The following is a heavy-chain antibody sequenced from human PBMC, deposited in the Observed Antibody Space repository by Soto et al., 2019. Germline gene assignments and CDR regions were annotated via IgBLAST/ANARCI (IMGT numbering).Heavy chain of an antibody. CDR3: AKDSAGTTSYYYYMDV. D-gene: IGHD1-7*01. CDR2: ISYDGSNK. Sequence: GESLKISCAASGFTFSSYGMHWVRQAPGKGLEWVAVISYDGSNKYYADSVKGRFTISRDNSKNTLYLQMNSLRAEDTAVYYCAKDSAGTTSYYYYMDVWGKGTTVTVSS. J-gene: IGHJ6*03. V-gene: IGHV3-30*18. CDR1: GFTFSSYG.